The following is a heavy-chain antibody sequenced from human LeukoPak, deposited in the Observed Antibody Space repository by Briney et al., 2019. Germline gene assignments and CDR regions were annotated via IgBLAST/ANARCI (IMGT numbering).Heavy chain of an antibody. V-gene: IGHV4-31*03. D-gene: IGHD3-10*01. Sequence: SETLSLTCTVSGGSISSGGYYWSWLRQHPGKGREWIGYIYYSGSTYYNPSLKSRVTISVDTSKNQFSLKLSSVTAADTAVYYCARGGSGFAPWGQGTLVTVSS. CDR2: IYYSGST. CDR1: GGSISSGGYY. CDR3: ARGGSGFAP. J-gene: IGHJ5*02.